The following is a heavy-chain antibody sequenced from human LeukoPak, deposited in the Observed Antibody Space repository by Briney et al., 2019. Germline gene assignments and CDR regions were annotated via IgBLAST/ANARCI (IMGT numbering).Heavy chain of an antibody. CDR2: IGGSGPRT. Sequence: GGSLRLSCAASTLISSGYAMMWVRQAPGKGLEWVSTIGGSGPRTYYTDSVRGRFTISRDTSDNTLFLQMNSLRADDTAVYYCAKSREYYDVLSALDSWGQGTLVTVSS. CDR3: AKSREYYDVLSALDS. V-gene: IGHV3-23*01. CDR1: TLISSGYA. J-gene: IGHJ4*02. D-gene: IGHD3-3*01.